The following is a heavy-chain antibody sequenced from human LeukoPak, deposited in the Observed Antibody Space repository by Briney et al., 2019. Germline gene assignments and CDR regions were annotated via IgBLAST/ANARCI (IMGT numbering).Heavy chain of an antibody. CDR3: ARDQKYRSRKNYFYYMDV. Sequence: GGSLRLSCEASGFTFSDFWMSWVRQAPGKGLEWVANIKEDVSEENYVDSVKGRFTISRDNAKNSLYLQMNSLRAEDTAVYYCARDQKYRSRKNYFYYMDVWGKGTTVTVSS. V-gene: IGHV3-7*01. D-gene: IGHD6-6*01. CDR1: GFTFSDFW. CDR2: IKEDVSEE. J-gene: IGHJ6*03.